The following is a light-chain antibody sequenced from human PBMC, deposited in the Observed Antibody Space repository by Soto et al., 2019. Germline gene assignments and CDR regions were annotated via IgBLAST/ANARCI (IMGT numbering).Light chain of an antibody. CDR3: QSYDSSLSAVV. CDR1: SSNIGSGYD. V-gene: IGLV1-40*01. CDR2: GND. J-gene: IGLJ2*01. Sequence: QPVLTQPPSVSGAPGQRVTISCTGSSSNIGSGYDVHWYQHLPGTAPKLFIFGNDNRPSGVPDRFSGSKSGTSASLAITGLQTEDEADYYCQSYDSSLSAVVFGGGTKLTV.